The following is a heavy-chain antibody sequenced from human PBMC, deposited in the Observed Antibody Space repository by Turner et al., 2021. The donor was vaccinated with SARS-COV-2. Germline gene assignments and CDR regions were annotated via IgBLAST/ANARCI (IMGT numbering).Heavy chain of an antibody. CDR2: IKQDGSEK. V-gene: IGHV3-7*01. Sequence: EVQLVESGGGLVQPGGSLRLSCAASGFTFSNYWMSWVRQAPGKGLEWVANIKQDGSEKYYVDSVRGRFTISRDDAENSLYLQMHSLRAEDTAVYFCARDFHTDYWGQGTLVTVSS. J-gene: IGHJ4*02. CDR1: GFTFSNYW. CDR3: ARDFHTDY.